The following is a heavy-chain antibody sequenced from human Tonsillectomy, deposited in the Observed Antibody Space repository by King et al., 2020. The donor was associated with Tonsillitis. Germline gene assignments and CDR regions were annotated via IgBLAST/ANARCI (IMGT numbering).Heavy chain of an antibody. CDR2: IRNRAYGGTT. V-gene: IGHV3-49*04. Sequence: VQLVESGGGLVQPGWSLRLSCTASGFTFADSTLSWVRQAPGKGLEWVAFIRNRAYGGTTQYAASVKGRFTISRDDSKGIAYLQLNSLKREDTGVYYCARPIGSYWEAYNYWGQGTLVTVSS. J-gene: IGHJ4*02. D-gene: IGHD1-26*01. CDR3: ARPIGSYWEAYNY. CDR1: GFTFADST.